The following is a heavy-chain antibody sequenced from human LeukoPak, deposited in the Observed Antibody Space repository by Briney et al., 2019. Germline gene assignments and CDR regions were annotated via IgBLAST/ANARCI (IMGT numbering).Heavy chain of an antibody. CDR2: ISSSSSTI. CDR3: ARSPHCSGGSCYAVLFDY. Sequence: GGSLRLSCAASGFTFSSYSMNWVRQAPGKGLEWVSYISSSSSTIYYADSVTGRFTISRDNAKNSLYLQMNSLKAEDTAVYYCARSPHCSGGSCYAVLFDYWGQGTLVTVSS. D-gene: IGHD2-15*01. J-gene: IGHJ4*02. CDR1: GFTFSSYS. V-gene: IGHV3-48*04.